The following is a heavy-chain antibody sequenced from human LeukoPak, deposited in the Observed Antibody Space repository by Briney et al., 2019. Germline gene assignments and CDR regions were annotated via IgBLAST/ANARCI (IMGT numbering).Heavy chain of an antibody. J-gene: IGHJ5*02. CDR2: ISDSGEA. V-gene: IGHV3-66*03. CDR3: ARDRAALQDWVEFDP. D-gene: IGHD3/OR15-3a*01. Sequence: PGGSLRLSCAVSGFRVSDYYMSWVRQAPGKGLEWVGLISDSGEAFYADFVRGRFAISRDESENTLYLQMNSLRVEDTAVYFCARDRAALQDWVEFDPWGQGALVTVSS. CDR1: GFRVSDYY.